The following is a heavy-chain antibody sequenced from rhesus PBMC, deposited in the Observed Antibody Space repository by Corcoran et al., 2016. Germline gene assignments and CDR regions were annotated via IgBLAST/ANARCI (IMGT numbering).Heavy chain of an antibody. CDR1: GGSISGGYG. CDR3: ARGIGYYGSGFPFDY. J-gene: IGHJ4*01. V-gene: IGHV4-127*01. CDR2: ISGSSGST. D-gene: IGHD3-28*01. Sequence: PSETLSLTCAVSGGSISGGYGWSWIRQPPGKGLEWIGYISGSSGSTYYNPSLKSRVTISTDTSKNQFSLKLSSVTAADTAVYYCARGIGYYGSGFPFDYWGQGVLVTVSS.